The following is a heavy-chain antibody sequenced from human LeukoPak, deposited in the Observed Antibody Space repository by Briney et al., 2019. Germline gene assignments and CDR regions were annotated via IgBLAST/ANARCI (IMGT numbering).Heavy chain of an antibody. V-gene: IGHV1-2*02. CDR2: INPNSGGT. D-gene: IGHD2-2*01. J-gene: IGHJ4*02. CDR3: ARDEGYCSSTSCSAELDY. Sequence: ASVRVSCKASGYTLTGYYMHWVRHAPGQGLEWMGWINPNSGGTKYAQKFQGRVTMTRDTSISTAYMELSRLRSDDTAVYYCARDEGYCSSTSCSAELDYWGQGTLVTVSS. CDR1: GYTLTGYY.